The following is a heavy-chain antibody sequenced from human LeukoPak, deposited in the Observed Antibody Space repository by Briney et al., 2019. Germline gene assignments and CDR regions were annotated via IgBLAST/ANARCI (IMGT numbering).Heavy chain of an antibody. Sequence: GGSLRLSCAASGFTSSSYWMSWVRQAPGKGLEWVANIKQDGSEKYYVDSVKGRFTISRDNAKNSLYLQMNSLRAEDTAVYYCARDRGYSSGWCRCDYWGQGTLVTVSS. V-gene: IGHV3-7*05. D-gene: IGHD6-19*01. J-gene: IGHJ4*02. CDR1: GFTSSSYW. CDR2: IKQDGSEK. CDR3: ARDRGYSSGWCRCDY.